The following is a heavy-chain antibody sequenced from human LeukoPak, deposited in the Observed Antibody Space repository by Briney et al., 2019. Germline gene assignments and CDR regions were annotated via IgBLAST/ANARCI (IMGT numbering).Heavy chain of an antibody. V-gene: IGHV3-21*01. Sequence: GGSLRLSCAASGFTFSSYAMHWVRQAPGKGLEWVSSISSSSSYIYYADSVKGRFTISRDNAKNSLYLQMNSLRAEDTAVYYCARGVVVVPAAIWWFDPWGQGTLVTVSS. CDR3: ARGVVVVPAAIWWFDP. D-gene: IGHD2-2*01. J-gene: IGHJ5*02. CDR2: ISSSSSYI. CDR1: GFTFSSYA.